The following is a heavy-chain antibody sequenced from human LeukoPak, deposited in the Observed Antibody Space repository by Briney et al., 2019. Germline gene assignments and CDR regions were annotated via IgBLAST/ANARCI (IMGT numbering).Heavy chain of an antibody. CDR2: IYWDDDE. CDR3: AHTRAVTGIGYFDY. Sequence: SGPTLVKPTQTLTLTCTFSGFSLSTHGDAVGWIRQPPGKALEWLALIYWDDDERYSPSLRSRGTLTKDTSKSQVIFRMTNMDPVDTVTYFCAHTRAVTGIGYFDYWGQGALVTVSS. D-gene: IGHD2-21*02. CDR1: GFSLSTHGDA. J-gene: IGHJ4*02. V-gene: IGHV2-5*02.